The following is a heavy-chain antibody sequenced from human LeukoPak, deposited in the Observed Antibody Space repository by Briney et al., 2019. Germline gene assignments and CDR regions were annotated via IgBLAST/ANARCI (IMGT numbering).Heavy chain of an antibody. CDR1: GYSFTSYW. V-gene: IGHV5-51*01. D-gene: IGHD6-13*01. CDR2: IYPGDSDT. CDR3: ARRVAAAGIDWFDP. J-gene: IGHJ5*02. Sequence: GESLKTSCKGSGYSFTSYWIGWVRQMPGKGLEWMGIIYPGDSDTRYSPSFQGQVTSSADKSISTAYLQWSSLKASDTAMYYCARRVAAAGIDWFDPWGQGTLVTVSS.